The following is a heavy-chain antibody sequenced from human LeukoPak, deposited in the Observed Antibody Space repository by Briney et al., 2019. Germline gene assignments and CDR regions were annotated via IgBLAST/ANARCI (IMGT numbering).Heavy chain of an antibody. J-gene: IGHJ6*02. Sequence: ASVKVFCKASGGTFSSYAISWVRQAPGQGLEWMGRIIPILGIANYAQKFQGRVTITADKSTSTAYMELSSLRSEDTAVYYCASLIVASRPYYYGMDVWGQGTTVTVSS. V-gene: IGHV1-69*04. CDR1: GGTFSSYA. D-gene: IGHD5-12*01. CDR2: IIPILGIA. CDR3: ASLIVASRPYYYGMDV.